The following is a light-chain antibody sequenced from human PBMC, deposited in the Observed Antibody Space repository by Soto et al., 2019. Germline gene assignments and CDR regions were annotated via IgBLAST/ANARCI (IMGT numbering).Light chain of an antibody. CDR3: SSYTSSSTQV. V-gene: IGLV2-14*01. J-gene: IGLJ3*02. CDR2: KVN. CDR1: SSDVGGYNY. Sequence: QSVLTQPASVSGSPGQTITISCTGSSSDVGGYNYVSWYQQHPGKAPKLMIYKVNNRPSGVSNRFSGSKSGNTASLTISGLQAEDEADYYCSSYTSSSTQVLGGGTKLTVL.